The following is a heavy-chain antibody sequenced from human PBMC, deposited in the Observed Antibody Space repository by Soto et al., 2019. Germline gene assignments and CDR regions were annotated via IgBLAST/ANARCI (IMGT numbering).Heavy chain of an antibody. CDR2: ISGSGGST. Sequence: QLGGSLRLSCAASGFTFSSYAMSWVRQAPGKGLEWVSAISGSGGSTYYADSGKGRFTISRDNSKNTLYLQMNSLRAEDTAVYYCAKVRPSGSYLEYYFDYWGQGTLVTVSS. V-gene: IGHV3-23*01. D-gene: IGHD1-26*01. CDR3: AKVRPSGSYLEYYFDY. CDR1: GFTFSSYA. J-gene: IGHJ4*02.